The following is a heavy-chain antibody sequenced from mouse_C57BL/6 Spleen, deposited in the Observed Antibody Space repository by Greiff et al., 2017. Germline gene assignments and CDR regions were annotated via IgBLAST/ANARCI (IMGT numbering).Heavy chain of an antibody. Sequence: VQLQESGAELMKPGASVKLSCKATGYTFTGYWIEWVKQRPGHGLEWIGEILPGSGSTNYNEKFKGKATFTADTSSNTAYMQLSSLTTEDSAIYYCARLILEITTVVGGYYYAMDYWGQGTSVTVSS. D-gene: IGHD1-1*01. J-gene: IGHJ4*01. CDR3: ARLILEITTVVGGYYYAMDY. CDR2: ILPGSGST. V-gene: IGHV1-9*01. CDR1: GYTFTGYW.